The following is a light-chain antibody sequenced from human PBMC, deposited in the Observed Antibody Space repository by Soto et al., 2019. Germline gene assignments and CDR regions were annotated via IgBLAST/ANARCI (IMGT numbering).Light chain of an antibody. Sequence: MVLPQSPYTLSLSPGERSGLSCSSSQTVSSNFLAWYQQRPGQAPRLLIYGASSRAADIPDRFSGSGSGTDFTLTISRLEPENLAVYYCQQYGTSPETFGQGTKVDIK. CDR1: QTVSSNF. CDR3: QQYGTSPET. J-gene: IGKJ1*01. CDR2: GAS. V-gene: IGKV3-20*01.